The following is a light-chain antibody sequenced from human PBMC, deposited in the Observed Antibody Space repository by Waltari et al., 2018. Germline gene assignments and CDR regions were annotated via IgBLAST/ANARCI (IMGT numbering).Light chain of an antibody. V-gene: IGLV2-11*01. J-gene: IGLJ3*02. CDR3: FSYASSYTSWV. CDR1: SSIVDDYNF. Sequence: QSALTQPRSVSGSPGQSVTISCTRTSSIVDDYNFISWYRQHPGEAPKLMIYNVSKRPSGVPGRFSGSKSGNTASLTISGLPAEDEADYYCFSYASSYTSWVFGGGTKLTVL. CDR2: NVS.